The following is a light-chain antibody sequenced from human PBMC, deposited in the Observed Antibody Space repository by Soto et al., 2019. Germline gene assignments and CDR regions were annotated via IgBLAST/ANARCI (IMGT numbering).Light chain of an antibody. J-gene: IGLJ2*01. CDR2: EVS. V-gene: IGLV2-18*02. Sequence: QSALTQPPSVSGSPGQSVTISCTGTSSDVGYYNRVSWYQQPPGTAPKLMIYEVSNRPPGVPDRFSGSKSGNTASLTISGLQAEDEADYYCSSYTSSSTVVFGGGTKLTVL. CDR1: SSDVGYYNR. CDR3: SSYTSSSTVV.